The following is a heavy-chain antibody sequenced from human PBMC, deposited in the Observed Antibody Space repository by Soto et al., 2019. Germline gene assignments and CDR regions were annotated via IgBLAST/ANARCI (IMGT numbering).Heavy chain of an antibody. V-gene: IGHV4-31*03. CDR1: GGSISSGGYY. J-gene: IGHJ4*02. CDR2: IYYSGST. D-gene: IGHD2-2*02. Sequence: PSETQSLTCTVSGGSISSGGYYWSWIRQHPGKGLEWIGYIYYSGSTYYNPSLKSRVTISVDTSKNQFSLKLSSVTAADTAVYYCASAYCSSTSCYIKYWGQGTLVTVSS. CDR3: ASAYCSSTSCYIKY.